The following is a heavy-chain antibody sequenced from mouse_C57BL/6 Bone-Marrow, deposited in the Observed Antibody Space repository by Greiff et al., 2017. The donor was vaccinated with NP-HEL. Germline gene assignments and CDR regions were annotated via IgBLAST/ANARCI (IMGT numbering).Heavy chain of an antibody. V-gene: IGHV1-81*01. CDR2: IYPRSGNT. CDR1: GYTFTSYG. D-gene: IGHD1-2*01. J-gene: IGHJ2*01. CDR3: ARGLLRPYFDY. Sequence: QVQLKQSGAELARPGASVKLSCKASGYTFTSYGISWVKQRTGQGLEWIGEIYPRSGNTYYNEKFKGKATLTADKSSSTAYMELRSLTSEDSAVYFCARGLLRPYFDYWGQGTTLTVSS.